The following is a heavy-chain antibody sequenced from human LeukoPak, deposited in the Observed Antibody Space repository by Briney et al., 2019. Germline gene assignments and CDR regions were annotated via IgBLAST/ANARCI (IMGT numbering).Heavy chain of an antibody. CDR3: ARGSYSSSNYFDY. Sequence: PGGSLRLSCAASGFTLSNYDMNWVRQAPGKGLEWVSYISSTGSTIYYADSVRGRFTISRDNAKNSLYLQMNSLRAEDTAVYYCARGSYSSSNYFDYWGQGTLVTVSS. CDR1: GFTLSNYD. J-gene: IGHJ4*02. CDR2: ISSTGSTI. D-gene: IGHD6-6*01. V-gene: IGHV3-48*01.